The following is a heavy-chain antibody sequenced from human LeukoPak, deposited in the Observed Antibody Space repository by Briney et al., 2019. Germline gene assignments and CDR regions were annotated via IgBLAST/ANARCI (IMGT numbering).Heavy chain of an antibody. V-gene: IGHV1-2*02. D-gene: IGHD3-22*01. CDR1: GYTFTEYY. CDR2: INPNSGGA. CDR3: AKGYYDSSGYYTLDY. J-gene: IGHJ4*02. Sequence: ASVKVSCKASGYTFTEYYMHWVRQAPGQGLEWMGWINPNSGGANYAENFQGRVTMTRDTSISTAYMELSRLRSDDTAVYYCAKGYYDSSGYYTLDYWGQGTLVTVSS.